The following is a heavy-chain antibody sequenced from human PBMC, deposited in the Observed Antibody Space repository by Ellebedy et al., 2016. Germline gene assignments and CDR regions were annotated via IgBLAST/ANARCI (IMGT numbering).Heavy chain of an antibody. CDR3: ARDLSGGSGINYYYYGMDV. CDR1: GFTFSSYW. Sequence: GESLKISCAASGFTFSSYWMSWVRQAPGKGLEWVANIKQDGSEKYYVDSVKGRFTISRDNSKNTLYLQMNSLRAEDTAVYYCARDLSGGSGINYYYYGMDVWGQGTTVTVSS. CDR2: IKQDGSEK. D-gene: IGHD3-10*01. J-gene: IGHJ6*02. V-gene: IGHV3-7*01.